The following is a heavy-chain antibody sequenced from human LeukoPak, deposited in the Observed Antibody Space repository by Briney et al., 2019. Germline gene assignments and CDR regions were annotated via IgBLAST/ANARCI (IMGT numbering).Heavy chain of an antibody. CDR2: IYTSGNS. Sequence: SETLSLTCAVSGDSIRIYSWSWIRQPAGKGLEWIGRIYTSGNSNYNPSLKSRVTMSVDTSKNQFSLKLSSVTAADTAVYYCARDQYYYDSSAYLFDYWGQGTLVTVSS. J-gene: IGHJ4*02. CDR1: GDSIRIYS. D-gene: IGHD3-22*01. V-gene: IGHV4-4*07. CDR3: ARDQYYYDSSAYLFDY.